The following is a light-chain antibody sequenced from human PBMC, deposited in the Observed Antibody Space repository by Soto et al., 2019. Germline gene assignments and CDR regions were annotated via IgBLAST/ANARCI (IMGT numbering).Light chain of an antibody. CDR1: QNVKTR. V-gene: IGKV3-15*01. J-gene: IGKJ4*01. Sequence: EKVMTQSPATLSVSPGERATLSFRSSQNVKTRLAWYQQKPGQAPRLLIYDAFTRATGIPARFSGSASGTEFTLTISSLQSEDFAVYYGQQYDEWPLTFGGGTKVEIK. CDR2: DAF. CDR3: QQYDEWPLT.